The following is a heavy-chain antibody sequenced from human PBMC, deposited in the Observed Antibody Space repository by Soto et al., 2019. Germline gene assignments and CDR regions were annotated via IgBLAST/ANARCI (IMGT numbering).Heavy chain of an antibody. J-gene: IGHJ6*02. V-gene: IGHV1-69*18. CDR1: GGTFNSYS. CDR2: IIPRFGTT. CDR3: ARAAVLTFTRFYDVDV. D-gene: IGHD6-13*01. Sequence: QVQLVQSGAEVKTPGSSVKVSCEASGGTFNSYSINWVRQAPGQGLEWMGRIIPRFGTTDYAQRFQGRVTCTADESSNTASMEVTNLTSEDTAVYYCARAAVLTFTRFYDVDVWGQGTTVTVSS.